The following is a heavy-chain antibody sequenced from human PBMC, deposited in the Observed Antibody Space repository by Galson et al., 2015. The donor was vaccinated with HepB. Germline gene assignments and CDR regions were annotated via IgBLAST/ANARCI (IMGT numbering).Heavy chain of an antibody. V-gene: IGHV1-8*01. Sequence: SVKVSCKASGYTFTSYDINWVRQATGQGLEWMGWMNPNSGSTGYAQKFQGRVTMTRNTSISTAYMELSSLRSEDTAVYYCATQIYYDSSGYLSDYWGQGTLVTVSS. CDR1: GYTFTSYD. J-gene: IGHJ4*02. CDR3: ATQIYYDSSGYLSDY. CDR2: MNPNSGST. D-gene: IGHD3-22*01.